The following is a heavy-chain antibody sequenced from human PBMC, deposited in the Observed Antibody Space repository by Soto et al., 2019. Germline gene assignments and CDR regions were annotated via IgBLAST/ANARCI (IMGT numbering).Heavy chain of an antibody. J-gene: IGHJ4*02. V-gene: IGHV4-30-4*02. CDR1: GDSISSGDYY. D-gene: IGHD2-15*01. CDR3: ARVEYTAGIFYPFDY. CDR2: IYYTGST. Sequence: SETLSLTCTVSGDSISSGDYYWSWIRQPPGKGLEWIGCIYYTGSTNYNPSLKSRVTMSVDTSKNQFSLKLSPMIAADTAVYYCARVEYTAGIFYPFDYWGQGILVTVSS.